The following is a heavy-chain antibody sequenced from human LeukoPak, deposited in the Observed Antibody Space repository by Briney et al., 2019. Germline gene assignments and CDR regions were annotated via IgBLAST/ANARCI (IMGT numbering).Heavy chain of an antibody. V-gene: IGHV1-3*01. CDR3: ARPYYDILTGYYMPFDY. CDR1: GYTFTSYA. J-gene: IGHJ4*02. CDR2: INAGNGNT. Sequence: ASVKVSCRASGYTFTSYAMHWVRQAPGQRLEWMGWINAGNGNTKYSQKFQGRVTITRDTSASTAYMELSSLRSEDTAVYYCARPYYDILTGYYMPFDYWGQGTLVTVSS. D-gene: IGHD3-9*01.